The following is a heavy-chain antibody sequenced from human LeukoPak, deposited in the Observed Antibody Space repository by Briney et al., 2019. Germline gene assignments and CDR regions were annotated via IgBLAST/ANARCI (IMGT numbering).Heavy chain of an antibody. CDR2: ISNNGGST. Sequence: GGSLRLSCVASGFTFSSYAMHWVRQAPGKGLEYVSAISNNGGSTYYANSVKGRFTISRDNSKNTLSLQMGSLRAEDMAVYYCARGDSGSHLDYWGQGSLVTVSS. CDR1: GFTFSSYA. CDR3: ARGDSGSHLDY. D-gene: IGHD1-26*01. J-gene: IGHJ4*02. V-gene: IGHV3-64*01.